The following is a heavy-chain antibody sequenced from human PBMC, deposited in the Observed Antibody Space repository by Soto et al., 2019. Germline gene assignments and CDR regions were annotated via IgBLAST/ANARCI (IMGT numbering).Heavy chain of an antibody. CDR1: GGSISSGGYY. D-gene: IGHD3-10*01. V-gene: IGHV4-31*03. J-gene: IGHJ4*02. CDR2: IYYSGST. CDR3: ARGHSPLVRL. Sequence: PSETLSLTCTVSGGSISSGGYYWSWIRQHPGKGLEWIGYIYYSGSTYYNPSLKSRVTISVDTSKNQFSLKLSSVTAADTAVYYCARGHSPLVRLWGQGTLVTVSS.